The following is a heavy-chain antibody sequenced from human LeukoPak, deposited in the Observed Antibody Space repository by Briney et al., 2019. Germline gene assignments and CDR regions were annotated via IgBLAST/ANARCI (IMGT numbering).Heavy chain of an antibody. V-gene: IGHV4-34*01. D-gene: IGHD1-26*01. CDR1: GGSFSGYY. CDR2: INHSGST. J-gene: IGHJ5*02. Sequence: PSETLSLTCAVYGGSFSGYYWSWIRQPPGKGLEWIGEINHSGSTNYNPSLKSRVTISADPSKNQFSLNLYSMTAADTAVYHCAMNGQSGFSFDPWGQGTLVTVSS. CDR3: AMNGQSGFSFDP.